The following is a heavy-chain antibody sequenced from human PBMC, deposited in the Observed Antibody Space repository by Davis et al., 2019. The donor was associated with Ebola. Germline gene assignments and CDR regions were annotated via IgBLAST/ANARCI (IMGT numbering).Heavy chain of an antibody. CDR3: ARDLQYLVDGMDV. D-gene: IGHD4-11*01. CDR1: GFTFNIFG. V-gene: IGHV3-13*01. J-gene: IGHJ6*02. CDR2: IGTAGDT. Sequence: GESLKISCAASGFTFNIFGMNWVRQAPGKGLEWVSAIGTAGDTYYPGSVKGRFTISRENAKNSLYLQMNSLRAGDTAVYYCARDLQYLVDGMDVWGQGTTVTVSS.